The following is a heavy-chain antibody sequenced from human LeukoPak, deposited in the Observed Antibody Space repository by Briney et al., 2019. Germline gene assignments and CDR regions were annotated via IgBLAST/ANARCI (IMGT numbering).Heavy chain of an antibody. Sequence: GGSLRLSCAASRFTFKSYGMTWVRQVPGKGLEWVSSITGAGSSTKHADSVNGRFTISRDNSKNTLSLQMTGLRAEDTAVYYCARQVAVAMDLDYWGQGTLVTVSS. CDR1: RFTFKSYG. J-gene: IGHJ4*02. D-gene: IGHD5-18*01. V-gene: IGHV3-23*01. CDR3: ARQVAVAMDLDY. CDR2: ITGAGSST.